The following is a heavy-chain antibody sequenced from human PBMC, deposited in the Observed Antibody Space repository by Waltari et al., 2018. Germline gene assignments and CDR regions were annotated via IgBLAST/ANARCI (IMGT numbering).Heavy chain of an antibody. Sequence: QVQLHQWGAGLLKPSATLSPTFSVSGVPFIVYSWSWIRQPPGKGLEWIGEISHSGVPHYNPSLRSRVTMSVDTIKKRFSLKLTSVTAADTAVYFCARTWGISPPLGWLDPWGQGTRVTISS. J-gene: IGHJ5*02. CDR3: ARTWGISPPLGWLDP. D-gene: IGHD3-3*02. V-gene: IGHV4-34*01. CDR2: ISHSGVP. CDR1: GVPFIVYS.